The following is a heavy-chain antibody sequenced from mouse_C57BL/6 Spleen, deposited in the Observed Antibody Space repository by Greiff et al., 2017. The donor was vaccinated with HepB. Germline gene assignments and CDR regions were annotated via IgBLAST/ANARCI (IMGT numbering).Heavy chain of an antibody. J-gene: IGHJ3*01. Sequence: QVQLQQSGAELVRPGSSVKLSCKASGYTFTSYWMDWVKQRPGQGLEWIGNIYPSDSETHYNQKFKDKATLTVDKSSSTAYMQLSSLTSEDSAVYYCARSGAYDYDGFAYWGQGTLVTVSA. CDR3: ARSGAYDYDGFAY. V-gene: IGHV1-61*01. D-gene: IGHD2-4*01. CDR2: IYPSDSET. CDR1: GYTFTSYW.